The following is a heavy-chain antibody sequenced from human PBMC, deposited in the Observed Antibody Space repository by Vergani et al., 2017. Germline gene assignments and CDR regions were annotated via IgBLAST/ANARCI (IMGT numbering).Heavy chain of an antibody. CDR3: ARSADSSSWIPGWFDY. Sequence: QVQLQESGPGLVKPSETLSLTCTVSGGSVSSGSYYWNWIRQPPGKGLEWIGYIYYSGSTNYNPSLKSRVTISVDTSKNQFSLKLSSVTAADTAVYYCARSADSSSWIPGWFDYWGQGTLVTVSS. J-gene: IGHJ4*02. V-gene: IGHV4-61*01. CDR2: IYYSGST. D-gene: IGHD6-13*01. CDR1: GGSVSSGSYY.